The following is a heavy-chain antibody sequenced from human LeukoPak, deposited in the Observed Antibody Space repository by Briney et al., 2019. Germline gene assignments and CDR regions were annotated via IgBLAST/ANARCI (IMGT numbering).Heavy chain of an antibody. D-gene: IGHD5-18*01. CDR3: ARDLHIQLWLSAPTNDAFDI. CDR2: ISYDESQK. V-gene: IGHV3-30-3*01. CDR1: GFTLSSFT. J-gene: IGHJ3*02. Sequence: GRSLRLSCAASGFTLSSFTMHWVRHNPGKGLEWVAVISYDESQKWYADSVKGRFTISRDNAKNSLYLQMNSLRAEDTAVYYCARDLHIQLWLSAPTNDAFDIWGQGTMVTVSS.